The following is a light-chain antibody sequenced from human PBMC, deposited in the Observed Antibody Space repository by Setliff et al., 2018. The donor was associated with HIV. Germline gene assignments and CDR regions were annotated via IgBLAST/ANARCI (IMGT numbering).Light chain of an antibody. V-gene: IGLV2-23*02. CDR1: ISDIGSYNR. CDR3: CSYAGRDTFVV. CDR2: EVN. Sequence: QSALTQPPSVSASPGQSIIISCTGTISDIGSYNRASWYQQRPGTAPNLIIYEVNKRPSGVSNRFSGSKSGNTASLAISGLQADDEADYYCCSYAGRDTFVVFGTGTKVTVL. J-gene: IGLJ1*01.